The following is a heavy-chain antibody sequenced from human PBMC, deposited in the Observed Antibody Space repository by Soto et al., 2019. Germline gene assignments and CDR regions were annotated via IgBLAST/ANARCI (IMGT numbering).Heavy chain of an antibody. Sequence: PGGSLRLSCAASGFTFSSYAMSWVRQAPGKGLEWVAAISYDGGNKYYADSVKGRFTISRDNSENTLYLQMNSLRAEDTAVYYCAKVHGPRSGWHFDYWGQGTLVTVSS. CDR2: ISYDGGNK. D-gene: IGHD6-19*01. V-gene: IGHV3-30*18. CDR1: GFTFSSYA. CDR3: AKVHGPRSGWHFDY. J-gene: IGHJ4*02.